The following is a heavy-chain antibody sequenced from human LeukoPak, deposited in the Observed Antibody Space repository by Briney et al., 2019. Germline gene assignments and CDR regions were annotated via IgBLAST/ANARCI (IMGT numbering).Heavy chain of an antibody. V-gene: IGHV1-69*04. J-gene: IGHJ6*02. Sequence: ASVKVSCKASGGTFNSYAISWVRQAPGQGLEWMGRIIPILGMANYAQKFQGRVTITADKSTSTTYMELSSLRSEDTAVYYCARPSDYAYYYGMDVWGQGTTVTVSS. CDR3: ARPSDYAYYYGMDV. D-gene: IGHD4-17*01. CDR2: IIPILGMA. CDR1: GGTFNSYA.